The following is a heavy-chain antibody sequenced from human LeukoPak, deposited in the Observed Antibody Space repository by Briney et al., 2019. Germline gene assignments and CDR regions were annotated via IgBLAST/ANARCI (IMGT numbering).Heavy chain of an antibody. V-gene: IGHV4-4*02. CDR1: GGSISSSNW. CDR2: IYHSGSA. D-gene: IGHD3-22*01. CDR3: ARKPIVNSAWYYFDY. Sequence: SGTLSLTCAVSGGSISSSNWWSWVRQPPGKGLEWIGEIYHSGSAYYNPSLKSRVTMSVDTSKNQFSLKLSSVTAADTAVYYCARKPIVNSAWYYFDYWGQGTLVTVSS. J-gene: IGHJ4*02.